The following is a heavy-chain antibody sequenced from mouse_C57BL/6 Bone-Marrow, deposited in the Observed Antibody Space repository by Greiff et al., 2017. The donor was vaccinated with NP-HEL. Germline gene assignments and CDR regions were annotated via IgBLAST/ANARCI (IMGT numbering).Heavy chain of an antibody. CDR3: ARRDYGSRDYAMDY. CDR1: GYSFTDYN. Sequence: VQLKQSGPELVKPGASVKISCKASGYSFTDYNMNWVKQSNGKSLEWIGVINPNYGTTSYNQKFKGKATLTVDQSSSTAYMQLNSLTSEDSAVYYCARRDYGSRDYAMDYWGQGTSVTVSS. D-gene: IGHD1-1*01. CDR2: INPNYGTT. V-gene: IGHV1-39*01. J-gene: IGHJ4*01.